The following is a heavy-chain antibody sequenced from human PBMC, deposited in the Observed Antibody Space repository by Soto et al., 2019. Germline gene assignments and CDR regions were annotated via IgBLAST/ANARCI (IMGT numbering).Heavy chain of an antibody. CDR1: GYTFTGYY. CDR2: INPNSGGT. CDR3: ARLSLCSSTSCYEDY. J-gene: IGHJ4*02. V-gene: IGHV1-2*04. D-gene: IGHD2-2*01. Sequence: GASVKVSCKASGYTFTGYYMHWVRQAPGQGLEWTGWINPNSGGTNYAQKFQGWVTMTRDTSISTAYMELSRLRSDDTAVYYCARLSLCSSTSCYEDYWGQGTLVTVSS.